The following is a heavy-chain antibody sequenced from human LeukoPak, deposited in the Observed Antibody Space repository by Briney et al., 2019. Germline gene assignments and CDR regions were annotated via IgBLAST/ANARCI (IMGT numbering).Heavy chain of an antibody. CDR2: ISYDGSEK. CDR3: ARDGDTAMVIGLSAWFDP. CDR1: GFTFSSYA. J-gene: IGHJ5*02. V-gene: IGHV3-30*04. D-gene: IGHD5-18*01. Sequence: GGSLRLSCAASGFTFSSYAMDWVRQAPGKGLEWVAVISYDGSEKYYADSVKGRFTISRDNSKNTLYLQMNSLRAEDTAVYYCARDGDTAMVIGLSAWFDPWGQGTLVTVSP.